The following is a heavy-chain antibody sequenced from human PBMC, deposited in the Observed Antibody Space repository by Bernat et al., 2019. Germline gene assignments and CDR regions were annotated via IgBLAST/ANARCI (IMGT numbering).Heavy chain of an antibody. J-gene: IGHJ3*02. CDR3: ARVSGTTNDAFDI. D-gene: IGHD1-1*01. Sequence: EVQLVQSGAEVKKPGESLKISCKGSGYSFTSYWIGWVRQMSGKGLEWMGIIYPGDSGTRYSPSFQGQVTISAGKSISTAYLQWSSLKASDTAMYYCARVSGTTNDAFDIWGQGTMVTVSS. V-gene: IGHV5-51*01. CDR1: GYSFTSYW. CDR2: IYPGDSGT.